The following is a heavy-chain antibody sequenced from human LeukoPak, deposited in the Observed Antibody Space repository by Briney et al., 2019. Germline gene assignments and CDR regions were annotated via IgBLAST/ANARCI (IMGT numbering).Heavy chain of an antibody. CDR3: AKESWSVAAAGKIDY. D-gene: IGHD6-13*01. Sequence: ETLSLTCAVSGGSISSGGYSWSWARQAPGKGLEWVSAISGSGGSTYYADSVKGRFTISRDNSKNTLYLQMNSLRAEDTAVYYCAKESWSVAAAGKIDYWGQGTLVTVSS. J-gene: IGHJ4*02. V-gene: IGHV3-23*01. CDR1: GGSISSGGYS. CDR2: ISGSGGST.